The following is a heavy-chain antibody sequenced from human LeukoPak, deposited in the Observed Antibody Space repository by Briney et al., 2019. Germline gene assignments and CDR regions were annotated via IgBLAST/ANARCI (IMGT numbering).Heavy chain of an antibody. J-gene: IGHJ4*02. D-gene: IGHD1-1*01. CDR1: GYTLTGYY. CDR2: INPNSGGT. V-gene: IGHV1-2*02. CDR3: AREEAGRDDY. Sequence: ASVKVSCKASGYTLTGYYMHWVRQAPGQGLEWMGWINPNSGGTNYAQKFQGRVTMTRDTSINTAYMELSRLESDNSAVYYCAREEAGRDDYGGQGTVITVSS.